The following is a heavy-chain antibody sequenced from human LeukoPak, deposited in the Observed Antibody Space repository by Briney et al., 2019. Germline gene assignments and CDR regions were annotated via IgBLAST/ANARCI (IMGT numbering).Heavy chain of an antibody. CDR1: GGSISSGGYY. CDR2: IYYSGST. J-gene: IGHJ4*02. CDR3: ARDSGRDGYSFDY. Sequence: SETLSLTCTVSGGSISSGGYYWSWIRQHPGRGLEWIGYIYYSGSTYYNPSLKSRVTISVDTSKNQSSLKLSSVTAADTAAYYCARDSGRDGYSFDYWGQGTLVTVSS. V-gene: IGHV4-31*03. D-gene: IGHD5-24*01.